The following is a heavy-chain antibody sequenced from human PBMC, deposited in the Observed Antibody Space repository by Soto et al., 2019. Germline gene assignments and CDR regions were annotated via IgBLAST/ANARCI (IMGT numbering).Heavy chain of an antibody. V-gene: IGHV3-13*01. CDR1: GFTFSSYD. Sequence: LRLSCAASGFTFSSYDMHWVRQTSGKGLEWVSGIGTAGDTYYPGSGKGRFTISRENAKNSFYLQMNSLRAGDTAVYYCARVARADYTFDIWGQGTMVTVSS. CDR2: IGTAGDT. J-gene: IGHJ3*02. D-gene: IGHD3-10*01. CDR3: ARVARADYTFDI.